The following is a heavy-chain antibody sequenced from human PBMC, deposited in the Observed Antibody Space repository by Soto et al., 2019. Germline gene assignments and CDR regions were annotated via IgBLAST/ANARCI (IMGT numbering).Heavy chain of an antibody. D-gene: IGHD5-12*01. J-gene: IGHJ5*02. CDR1: GFTFSSYS. CDR2: ISSSSSTI. V-gene: IGHV3-48*01. CDR3: AAEATILNWFDP. Sequence: GGSPRLSCAASGFTFSSYSMNWVRQAPGKGLEWVSYISSSSSTIYYADSVKGRFTISRDNAKNSLYLQMNSLRAEDTAVYYCAAEATILNWFDPWGQGTLVTVSS.